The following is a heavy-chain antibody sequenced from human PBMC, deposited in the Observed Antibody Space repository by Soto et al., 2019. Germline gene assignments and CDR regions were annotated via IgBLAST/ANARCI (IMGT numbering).Heavy chain of an antibody. J-gene: IGHJ6*02. CDR2: ISYDGSNK. Sequence: QVQLVESGGGVVQPGRSLRLSCAASGFTFSSYAMHWVRQAPGKGLEWVAVISYDGSNKYYADSVKGRFTISRDNSKNPLDLQMNSLRAEDTAVYYCARDRLRYNWNEFPYYYYGMDVWGQGTTVTVYS. CDR1: GFTFSSYA. CDR3: ARDRLRYNWNEFPYYYYGMDV. V-gene: IGHV3-30*14. D-gene: IGHD1-1*01.